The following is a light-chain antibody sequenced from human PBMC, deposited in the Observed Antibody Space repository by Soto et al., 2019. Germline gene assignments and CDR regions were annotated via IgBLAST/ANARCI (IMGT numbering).Light chain of an antibody. CDR2: GAS. J-gene: IGKJ2*01. Sequence: EIVLTQSPGTLSLSPVERATLSCRASQSVSSSYVVWYQQKPGQGLRRRIYGASSRPTGIPDRFSGSESENDSALKISRLGPEDFAVYYCQQYSALPSPFGEGTKLEIK. CDR1: QSVSSSY. CDR3: QQYSALPSP. V-gene: IGKV3-20*01.